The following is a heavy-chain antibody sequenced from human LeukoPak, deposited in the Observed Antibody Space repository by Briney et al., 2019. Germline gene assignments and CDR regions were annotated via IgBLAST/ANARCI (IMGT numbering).Heavy chain of an antibody. CDR1: GFTFSSYA. D-gene: IGHD4-17*01. CDR3: ARQDDYGDYGIEH. V-gene: IGHV3-64*01. Sequence: GGSLRLSCAASGFTFSSYAMHWVRQAPGKGLEYVSAISSNGGSTYYANSVKGRFTISRDNSKNTLYLQMVSLRAEDMAVYYCARQDDYGDYGIEHWGQGTLVTVSS. J-gene: IGHJ1*01. CDR2: ISSNGGST.